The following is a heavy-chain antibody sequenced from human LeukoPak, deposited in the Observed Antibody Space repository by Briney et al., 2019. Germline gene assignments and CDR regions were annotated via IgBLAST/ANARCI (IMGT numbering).Heavy chain of an antibody. CDR1: GFTFSSYG. CDR3: AKDLCNWNSEDYFDY. D-gene: IGHD1-7*01. J-gene: IGHJ4*02. CDR2: IRYDGSNK. Sequence: PGGSLRLSCAASGFTFSSYGMHWVRQAPGKGLEWVAFIRYDGSNKYYADSVKGRFTISRDNSKNTLYLQMNSLRAEDTAVYYCAKDLCNWNSEDYFDYWSQGTLVTVSS. V-gene: IGHV3-30*02.